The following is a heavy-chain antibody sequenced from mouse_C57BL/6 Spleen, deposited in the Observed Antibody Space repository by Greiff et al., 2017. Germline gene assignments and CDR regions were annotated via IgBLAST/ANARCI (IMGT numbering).Heavy chain of an antibody. D-gene: IGHD2-3*01. V-gene: IGHV2-6-1*01. CDR1: GFSLTSYG. Sequence: VHLVESGPGLVAPSQSLYITCTVSGFSLTSYGVHWVRQPPGKGLEWLVVIWGDGSTTYNTAHKSRLRNSKDNSKSHVFLKMHSLPTDDTAMYYCAIHSSPYDGYYAMDYWGQGTSVTVSS. CDR2: IWGDGST. CDR3: AIHSSPYDGYYAMDY. J-gene: IGHJ4*01.